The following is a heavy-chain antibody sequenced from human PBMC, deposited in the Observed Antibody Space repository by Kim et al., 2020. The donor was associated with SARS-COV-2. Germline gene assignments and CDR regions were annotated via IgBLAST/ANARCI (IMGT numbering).Heavy chain of an antibody. CDR3: ARDSESKVGATDY. V-gene: IGHV3-7*03. J-gene: IGHJ4*02. D-gene: IGHD1-26*01. Sequence: YVDSAKGLFTSSRDNAKNALYLQMSSLRAEDTAVYYCARDSESKVGATDYWGQGTLVTVSS.